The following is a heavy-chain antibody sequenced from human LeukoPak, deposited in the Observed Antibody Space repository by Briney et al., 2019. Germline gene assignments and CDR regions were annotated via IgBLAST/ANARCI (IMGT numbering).Heavy chain of an antibody. Sequence: SETLSLTCIVSGGSINNYYWSWIRQPPGKGLEWIGLIYSSGSTLFNPSLKSRVAMSVDLTKNQLSLKLTSVTAADTAMYYCARKDGDYWGRGTLVTVSS. CDR3: ARKDGDY. V-gene: IGHV4-4*07. J-gene: IGHJ4*02. CDR1: GGSINNYY. CDR2: IYSSGST.